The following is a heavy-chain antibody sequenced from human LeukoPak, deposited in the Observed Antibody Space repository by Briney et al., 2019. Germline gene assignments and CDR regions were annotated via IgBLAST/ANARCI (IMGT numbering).Heavy chain of an antibody. CDR2: IKQDGSEK. D-gene: IGHD3-9*01. CDR1: GFTFSSYW. J-gene: IGHJ4*02. Sequence: GGSLRLSCPASGFTFSSYWMSWLRQAPGKGLEWVANIKQDGSEKYYVDSVKGRFTISRDNAKNSLYLQMNSLRTEHTAVYYCARATGKGKTPHYFDYWGQGTLVTVSS. CDR3: ARATGKGKTPHYFDY. V-gene: IGHV3-7*01.